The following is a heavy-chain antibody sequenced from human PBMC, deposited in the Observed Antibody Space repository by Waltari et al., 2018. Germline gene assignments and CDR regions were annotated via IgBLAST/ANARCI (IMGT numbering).Heavy chain of an antibody. CDR1: GFTFSSYS. D-gene: IGHD5-18*01. CDR3: ARDLGYSYGHIDY. Sequence: EVQLVESGGGLVKPGGSLRLSCAASGFTFSSYSMNWVRPAPGKGLEWVSSISSSSSYIYYAASVKGLFTISRDNAKNSLYLQMNSLRAEDTAVYYCARDLGYSYGHIDYWGQGTLVTVSS. CDR2: ISSSSSYI. J-gene: IGHJ4*02. V-gene: IGHV3-21*01.